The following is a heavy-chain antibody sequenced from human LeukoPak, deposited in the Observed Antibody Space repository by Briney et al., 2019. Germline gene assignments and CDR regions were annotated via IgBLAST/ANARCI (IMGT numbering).Heavy chain of an antibody. CDR3: ASRHLGYCTGGVCPYFDY. CDR1: GGSISSRSYY. V-gene: IGHV4-39*01. D-gene: IGHD2-8*02. Sequence: SGTLSLTCTVSGGSISSRSYYWGWIPPPPGKGLEWIGSIYYNKRTNYNPSLKRRVTISVDTSKSQFSLKLSSVTAPDTAVYYCASRHLGYCTGGVCPYFDYWGQGTLVTVCS. J-gene: IGHJ4*02. CDR2: IYYNKRT.